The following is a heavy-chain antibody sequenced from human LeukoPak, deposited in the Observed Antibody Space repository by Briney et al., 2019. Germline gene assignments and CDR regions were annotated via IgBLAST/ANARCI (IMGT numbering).Heavy chain of an antibody. CDR1: GSTFSSYA. V-gene: IGHV3-23*01. J-gene: IGHJ6*04. D-gene: IGHD6-13*01. CDR2: ISGSGGST. Sequence: PGGSLRLSCAASGSTFSSYAMSWVRQAPGKGLEWVSAISGSGGSTYYADSVKGRFTISRDNSKNTLYLQMNSLRAEDTAVYYCAKGGGSSIAAAGIGSYYGMDVWGKGTTVTVSS. CDR3: AKGGGSSIAAAGIGSYYGMDV.